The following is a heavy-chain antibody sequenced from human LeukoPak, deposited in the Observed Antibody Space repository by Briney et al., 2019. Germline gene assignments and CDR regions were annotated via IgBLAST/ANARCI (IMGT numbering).Heavy chain of an antibody. CDR1: GGSISTSNYY. Sequence: SETLSLTCTVSGGSISTSNYYWGWIRQPPGKGLEWIGNIFYSGSTYYSPSLKSRVTISLDTSRNQFSLKLNSVTAADTAVYYCARYSGSYYNWFDPWGQGTLVTVSS. CDR2: IFYSGST. CDR3: ARYSGSYYNWFDP. V-gene: IGHV4-39*07. D-gene: IGHD1-26*01. J-gene: IGHJ5*02.